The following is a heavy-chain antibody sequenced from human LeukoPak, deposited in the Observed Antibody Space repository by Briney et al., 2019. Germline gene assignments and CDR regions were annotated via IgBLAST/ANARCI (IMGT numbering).Heavy chain of an antibody. Sequence: PSETLSLTCTVSGGSISSYYWSWIRQPPGKGLEWIGEISHSGSTDYNPSLRSRVNISLDTSKNHFSLNLSSVTAADTALYYCAWEYVDDYGDYVNSWGQGTLVTVSS. CDR3: AWEYVDDYGDYVNS. V-gene: IGHV4-34*01. D-gene: IGHD4-17*01. CDR1: GGSISSYY. CDR2: ISHSGST. J-gene: IGHJ4*02.